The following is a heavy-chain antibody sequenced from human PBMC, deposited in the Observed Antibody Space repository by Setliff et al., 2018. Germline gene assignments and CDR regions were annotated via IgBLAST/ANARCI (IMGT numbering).Heavy chain of an antibody. V-gene: IGHV3-7*03. CDR2: IKGDGSEK. CDR1: GFIFDDYA. D-gene: IGHD3-22*01. Sequence: LSLSCAASGFIFDDYAMHWVRQAPGKGLEWVANIKGDGSEKFYLDSVKGRFTISRDNAKNSLYLQMNSLRAEDTAVYYCARDRISRYYDSGAHAFDIWGQGTMVTVSS. CDR3: ARDRISRYYDSGAHAFDI. J-gene: IGHJ3*02.